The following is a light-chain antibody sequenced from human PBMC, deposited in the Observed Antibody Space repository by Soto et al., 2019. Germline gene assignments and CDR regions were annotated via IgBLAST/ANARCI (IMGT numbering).Light chain of an antibody. CDR2: DAS. J-gene: IGKJ4*01. Sequence: EIVLTQSPATLSLSPGERATLSCRASQSVSNYLAWYQQKPGRAPRLLISDASNRATGIPARFSGSGSGTDFTLTISSLEPEDFAVYYCRQRSAWPPLTFGGGTKVEIK. CDR3: RQRSAWPPLT. V-gene: IGKV3-11*01. CDR1: QSVSNY.